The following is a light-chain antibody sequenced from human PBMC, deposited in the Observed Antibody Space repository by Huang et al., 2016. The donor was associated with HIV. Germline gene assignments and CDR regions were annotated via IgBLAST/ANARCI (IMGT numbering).Light chain of an antibody. CDR1: QSISTY. CDR2: AAS. J-gene: IGKJ3*01. Sequence: DIQMTQSPSSLSASVGDRVTITCRASQSISTYLHWYQQKPGKAPKLLIHAASNLQSGVPSRFSGSGSGTDFTLTITNLQPEDFAIYCCQQSFNSPLFGPGTRVDVK. CDR3: QQSFNSPL. V-gene: IGKV1-39*01.